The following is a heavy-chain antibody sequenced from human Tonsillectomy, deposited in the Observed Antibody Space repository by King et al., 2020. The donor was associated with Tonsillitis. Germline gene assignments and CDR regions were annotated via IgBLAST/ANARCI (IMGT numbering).Heavy chain of an antibody. V-gene: IGHV3-20*04. CDR1: GFTFDDNG. Sequence: EVQLVESGGRVVRPGGSLRLSCAASGFTFDDNGMSWVRQAPGKGLEWVSGINWNGGSTGYADSVKGRFTISRDNAKNSLYLQMNSPRAEDTALYYCARVGSKQWLAPDYFDYWGQGTLVTVSS. CDR2: INWNGGST. CDR3: ARVGSKQWLAPDYFDY. J-gene: IGHJ4*02. D-gene: IGHD6-19*01.